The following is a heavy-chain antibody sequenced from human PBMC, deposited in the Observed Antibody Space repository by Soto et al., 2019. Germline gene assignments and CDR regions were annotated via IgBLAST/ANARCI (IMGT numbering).Heavy chain of an antibody. CDR3: TIDYYHSGIHRYYDQ. J-gene: IGHJ4*02. CDR1: GGSVSSRGDC. Sequence: QVQLQESGPGVVEPSQPLSITCTVSGGSVSSRGDCWSWILQHPGVGLEWIGYLYSGGSAYYNSSLNSRLNISLDTSKNQFPLTLSSVIAADTAVYDCTIDYYHSGIHRYYDQCGQGTLVTVAS. CDR2: LYSGGSA. V-gene: IGHV4-31*03. D-gene: IGHD3-10*01.